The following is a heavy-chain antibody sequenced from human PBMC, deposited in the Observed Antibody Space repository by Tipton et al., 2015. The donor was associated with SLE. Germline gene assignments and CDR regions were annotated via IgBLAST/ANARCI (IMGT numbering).Heavy chain of an antibody. CDR1: GFSVSSKY. CDR2: ISSGGST. V-gene: IGHV3-53*05. CDR3: AKEMFDFWFAP. Sequence: GSLRLSCAASGFSVSSKYMTWVRQAPGKGLQWVSIISSGGSTYYADSVKGRFTISRDASKNTLYLQMNSLRPEDTAIYYCAKEMFDFWFAPWGRGTLVTVSS. D-gene: IGHD3-10*02. J-gene: IGHJ5*02.